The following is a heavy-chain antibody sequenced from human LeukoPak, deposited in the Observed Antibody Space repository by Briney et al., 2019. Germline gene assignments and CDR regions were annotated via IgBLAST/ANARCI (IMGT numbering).Heavy chain of an antibody. Sequence: SVKVSCKASGGTFSSYAISWVRQAPGQGLEWMGRIIPIFGIANYAQKFQGRVTITADKSTSTAYMGLSSLRSEDTAVYYCAGETFAITMVRGVILHYWGQGTLVTVSS. CDR3: AGETFAITMVRGVILHY. J-gene: IGHJ4*02. CDR1: GGTFSSYA. CDR2: IIPIFGIA. V-gene: IGHV1-69*04. D-gene: IGHD3-10*01.